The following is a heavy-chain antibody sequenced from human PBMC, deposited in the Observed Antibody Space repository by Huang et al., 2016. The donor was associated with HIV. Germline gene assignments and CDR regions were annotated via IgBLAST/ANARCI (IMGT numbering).Heavy chain of an antibody. J-gene: IGHJ4*02. Sequence: QVQLQESGPGLVKPSQTLSLTCTVSGGSISSGSYYWSWIRQPAGKGLEWIGHIYTSGSTNYNPSLKRRGTISVDTSKNQFALKLSSVTAADTAVYYCARAIFGVVIIPVVFDYWGQGTLVTVSS. CDR2: IYTSGST. CDR3: ARAIFGVVIIPVVFDY. CDR1: GGSISSGSYY. D-gene: IGHD3-3*01. V-gene: IGHV4-61*09.